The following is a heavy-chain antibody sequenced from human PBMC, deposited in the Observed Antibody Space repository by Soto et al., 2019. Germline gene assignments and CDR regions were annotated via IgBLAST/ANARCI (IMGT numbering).Heavy chain of an antibody. J-gene: IGHJ3*02. V-gene: IGHV1-3*01. D-gene: IGHD3-3*01. Sequence: QVQLVQSGAEVKKPGASVKVSCKASGYTFTSYAMHWVRQAPGQRLEWMGWINAGNGNTKYSQKFQGRVTITRDTSASTAYMELSSPRSEDTAVYYCARYQYDLGAFDIWGQGTMVTVSS. CDR3: ARYQYDLGAFDI. CDR1: GYTFTSYA. CDR2: INAGNGNT.